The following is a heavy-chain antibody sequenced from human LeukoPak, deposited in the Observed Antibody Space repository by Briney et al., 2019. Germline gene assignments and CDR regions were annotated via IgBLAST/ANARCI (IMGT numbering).Heavy chain of an antibody. Sequence: LSQTLSLTCAISGASVSSNSAAWTWIRQSPSRGLEWLGRTYYRSKWYNDYAVSVRSRITIDPDSSKNQFSLQLYSVTPEDTAVYYCARAEAVGVPYGMDVWGQGTTVTVSS. CDR2: TYYRSKWYN. V-gene: IGHV6-1*01. J-gene: IGHJ6*02. CDR3: ARAEAVGVPYGMDV. D-gene: IGHD2-2*01. CDR1: GASVSSNSAA.